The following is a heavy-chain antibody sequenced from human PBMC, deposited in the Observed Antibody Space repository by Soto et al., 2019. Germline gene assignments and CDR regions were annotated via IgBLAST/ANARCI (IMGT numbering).Heavy chain of an antibody. CDR2: TYYRSKWYN. CDR1: GDSVSSNSAA. V-gene: IGHV6-1*01. CDR3: ANSYVDTAMVLGGDYYYYGMDV. Sequence: KPSETLSLTCAISGDSVSSNSAAWNWIRQSPSRGLEWLGRTYYRSKWYNDYAVSVKSRITINPDTSKNQFSLQLNSVTPEDTAVYYCANSYVDTAMVLGGDYYYYGMDVWGQGTTVTVSS. J-gene: IGHJ6*02. D-gene: IGHD5-18*01.